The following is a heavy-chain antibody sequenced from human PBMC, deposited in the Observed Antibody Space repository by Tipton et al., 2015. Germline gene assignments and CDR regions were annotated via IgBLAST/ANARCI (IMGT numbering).Heavy chain of an antibody. CDR1: GGSFSGYY. Sequence: TLSLTCAVYGGSFSGYYWSWIRQTPGEGLEWIGEINDSGSTNYNPSLKTRVTISGDTSKNQFSLKLSSVTAADTAVYYCARGQLWFTVAHNWGQGSLVSVSS. CDR2: INDSGST. CDR3: ARGQLWFTVAHN. V-gene: IGHV4-34*01. J-gene: IGHJ1*01. D-gene: IGHD5-18*01.